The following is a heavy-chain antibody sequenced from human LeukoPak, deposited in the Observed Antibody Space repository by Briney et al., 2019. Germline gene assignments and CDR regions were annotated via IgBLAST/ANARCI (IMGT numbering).Heavy chain of an antibody. D-gene: IGHD3-10*02. CDR1: GFTFCDYY. J-gene: IGHJ6*04. CDR3: AELGITMIGGV. V-gene: IGHV3-11*04. CDR2: IRSSSSTI. Sequence: GGSLRLSCAASGFTFCDYYMRWSRQAPGKRVEWVSYIRSSSSTIYYADSLKGRFTISRANANNSLYLQMNSLRAEDTAVYYCAELGITMIGGVWGKGTTVTISS.